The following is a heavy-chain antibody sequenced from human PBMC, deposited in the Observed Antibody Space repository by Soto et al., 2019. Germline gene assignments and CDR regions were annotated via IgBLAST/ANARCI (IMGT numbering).Heavy chain of an antibody. CDR3: AHHDYGDFHDAFDI. CDR1: GGTFSSYT. V-gene: IGHV1-69*02. CDR2: IIPILGIA. J-gene: IGHJ3*02. D-gene: IGHD4-17*01. Sequence: QVQLVQSGAEVKKPGSSVKVSCKASGGTFSSYTISWVRQAPGQGLEWMGRIIPILGIANYAQKFQGRVTITADKSTSTAYMELSSVRSEDTAVYYCAHHDYGDFHDAFDIWGQGTMVTVSS.